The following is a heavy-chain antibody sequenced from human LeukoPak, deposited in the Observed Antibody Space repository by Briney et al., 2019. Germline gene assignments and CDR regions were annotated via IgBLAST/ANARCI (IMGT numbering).Heavy chain of an antibody. V-gene: IGHV3-23*01. CDR3: AKGEVRAAAGTGFDY. Sequence: GGSLRLSCAASGFTCSSYAMSWVRQAPGKGLEWVSAISGSGGSTYYADSVKGRFTISRDNSKNTLYLQMNSLRAEDTAVYHCAKGEVRAAAGTGFDYWGQGTLVTVSS. J-gene: IGHJ4*02. D-gene: IGHD6-13*01. CDR1: GFTCSSYA. CDR2: ISGSGGST.